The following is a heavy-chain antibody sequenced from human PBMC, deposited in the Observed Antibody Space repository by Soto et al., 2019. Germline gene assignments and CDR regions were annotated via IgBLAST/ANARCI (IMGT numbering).Heavy chain of an antibody. CDR2: IYYSGST. Sequence: PSETLSLSCTVSGGSISSGGYYWSWIRQHPGKGLEWIGYIYYSGSTYYNPSLKSRVTISVDTSKNQFSLKLSSVTAADTAVYYCERGPRVNYYGSGSYYGPTYWGQGTLVTVSS. CDR3: ERGPRVNYYGSGSYYGPTY. D-gene: IGHD3-10*01. V-gene: IGHV4-31*03. J-gene: IGHJ4*02. CDR1: GGSISSGGYY.